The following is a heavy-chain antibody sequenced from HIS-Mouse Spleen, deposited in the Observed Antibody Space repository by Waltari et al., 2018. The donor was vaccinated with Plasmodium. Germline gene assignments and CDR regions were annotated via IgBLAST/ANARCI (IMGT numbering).Heavy chain of an antibody. D-gene: IGHD2-2*01. J-gene: IGHJ3*02. CDR1: GASFSGYY. CDR3: ARGGYCSSTSCYHDAFDI. CDR2: IKHSGST. Sequence: QVQLQQWGAGLLKPSATLSVTCSVHGASFSGYYRSWIRQAPGKGLEWIGEIKHSGSTNYNPSLKSRVTISVDTSKNQFSLKLSSVTAADTAVYYCARGGYCSSTSCYHDAFDIWGQGTMVTVSS. V-gene: IGHV4-34*01.